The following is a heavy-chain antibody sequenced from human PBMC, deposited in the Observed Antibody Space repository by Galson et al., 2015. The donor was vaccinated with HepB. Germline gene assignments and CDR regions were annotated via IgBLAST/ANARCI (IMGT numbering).Heavy chain of an antibody. Sequence: SVKVSCKASGYTFISFGISWVRQAPGQGLEWVGWISGYNGDTNYAQKFQGRVTMTTDTSTGIAYMELRSLRSDDTAVYCCTRDLASVGPIFFDYWGQGTLVTVSS. J-gene: IGHJ4*02. D-gene: IGHD1-26*01. CDR3: TRDLASVGPIFFDY. CDR1: GYTFISFG. CDR2: ISGYNGDT. V-gene: IGHV1-18*04.